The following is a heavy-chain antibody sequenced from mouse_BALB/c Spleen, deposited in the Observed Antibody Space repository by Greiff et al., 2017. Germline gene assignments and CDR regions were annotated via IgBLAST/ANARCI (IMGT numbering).Heavy chain of an antibody. D-gene: IGHD2-14*01. CDR1: GFSLTGYG. V-gene: IGHV2-6-7*01. J-gene: IGHJ4*01. Sequence: QVQLKQSGPGLVAPSQSLSITCTVSGFSLTGYGVNWVRQPPGKGLEWLGMIWGDGSTDYNSALKSRLSISKDNSKSQVFLKMNSLQTDDTARYYCARDWGYRNDGGVAMDYWGQGTSVTVSS. CDR3: ARDWGYRNDGGVAMDY. CDR2: IWGDGST.